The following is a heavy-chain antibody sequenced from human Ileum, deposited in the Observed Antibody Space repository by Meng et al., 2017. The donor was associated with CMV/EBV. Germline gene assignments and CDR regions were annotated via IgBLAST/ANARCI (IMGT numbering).Heavy chain of an antibody. CDR3: AKEFSSSRWDFPH. CDR2: ITSDGGNR. V-gene: IGHV3-30*18. CDR1: GFRFSGSG. J-gene: IGHJ1*01. D-gene: IGHD4-23*01. Sequence: CVASGFRFSGSGMPWVRRAPGKGLEWVAVITSDGGNRYYADSVRGRFIVARDDSQNTLYLQMNSLRAEDTAVYYCAKEFSSSRWDFPHWGQGTLVTVSS.